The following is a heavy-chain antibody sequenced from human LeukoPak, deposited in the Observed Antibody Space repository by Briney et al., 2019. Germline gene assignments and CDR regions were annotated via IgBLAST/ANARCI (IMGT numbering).Heavy chain of an antibody. CDR1: GFTFSWYA. J-gene: IGHJ4*02. Sequence: PGGSLRLSCAASGFTFSWYAMTWVRQAPGKGLEWVSAVSGSGDSTDYADSVKGRFTISRDNSKNTLYLQMSSLRDEDTALYYCAKGYSSTWTRLDYWGQGTPVTVSS. D-gene: IGHD6-13*01. V-gene: IGHV3-23*01. CDR3: AKGYSSTWTRLDY. CDR2: VSGSGDST.